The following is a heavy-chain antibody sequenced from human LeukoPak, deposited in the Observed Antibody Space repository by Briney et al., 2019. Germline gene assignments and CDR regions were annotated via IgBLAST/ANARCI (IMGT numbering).Heavy chain of an antibody. Sequence: PGRSLRLSCAASRFTFCSYAMHWVRQAPGKGLEWVAVISYDGSNKYYADSVKGRFTISRDNSKNTLYLQMNSLRAEDTAVYYCARDIGGSLLWFGDFHYGMDVWGQGTTVTVSS. J-gene: IGHJ6*02. D-gene: IGHD3-10*01. V-gene: IGHV3-30*04. CDR2: ISYDGSNK. CDR3: ARDIGGSLLWFGDFHYGMDV. CDR1: RFTFCSYA.